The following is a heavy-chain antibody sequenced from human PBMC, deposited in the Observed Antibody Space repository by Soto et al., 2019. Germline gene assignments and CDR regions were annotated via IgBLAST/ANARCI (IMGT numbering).Heavy chain of an antibody. J-gene: IGHJ4*02. CDR1: GYTLTELS. CDR2: FDPEDGET. V-gene: IGHV1-24*01. CDR3: ATTSNGYYYDSSGLDPFDY. D-gene: IGHD3-22*01. Sequence: GASVKVSCKVSGYTLTELSMHWVRQAPGKGLEWMGGFDPEDGETIYAQKFQGRVTMTEDTSTDTAYMELSSLRSEDTAVYYCATTSNGYYYDSSGLDPFDYWGQGTLVTVSS.